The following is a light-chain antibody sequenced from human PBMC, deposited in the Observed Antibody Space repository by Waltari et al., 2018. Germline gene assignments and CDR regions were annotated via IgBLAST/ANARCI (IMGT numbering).Light chain of an antibody. CDR1: QSVSSSY. J-gene: IGKJ3*01. CDR3: QQYGSSPPFT. Sequence: EIVLTQSPGTLSLSPGESATISCRASQSVSSSYLAWYQQKPGQAPRPLIYGASSRATGIPDRFSGSGSGTDFTLTISRLEPEDFAVYYCQQYGSSPPFTFGPGTKVDIK. V-gene: IGKV3-20*01. CDR2: GAS.